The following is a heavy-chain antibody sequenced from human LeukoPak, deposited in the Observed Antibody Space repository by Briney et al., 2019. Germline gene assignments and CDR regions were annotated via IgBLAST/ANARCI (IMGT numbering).Heavy chain of an antibody. Sequence: GGSLRLSCEVSGFPFTLYNMNWVRQAPGKGLEWLSYISSSTNTIYYADSVKGRFTISRDNAKNSLYLQMNGLGAEDTAVYYCARDNGGWDGYSTPDAFDIWGQGTMVTVSS. CDR2: ISSSTNTI. CDR1: GFPFTLYN. J-gene: IGHJ3*02. CDR3: ARDNGGWDGYSTPDAFDI. D-gene: IGHD5-24*01. V-gene: IGHV3-48*04.